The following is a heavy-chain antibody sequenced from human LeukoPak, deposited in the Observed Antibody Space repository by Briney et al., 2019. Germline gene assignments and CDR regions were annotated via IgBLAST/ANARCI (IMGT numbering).Heavy chain of an antibody. CDR2: IYTTRTA. CDR1: GDFISGSY. Sequence: SETLSLTCTASGDFISGSYWSWIRQPAGKGLEWIGRIYTTRTADYNPSLTSRVTMSVDKSKKQLSLKLNSVTAADTAVYYCATVGGEGGFLHYWGQGILVAVSS. D-gene: IGHD7-27*01. J-gene: IGHJ4*02. CDR3: ATVGGEGGFLHY. V-gene: IGHV4-4*07.